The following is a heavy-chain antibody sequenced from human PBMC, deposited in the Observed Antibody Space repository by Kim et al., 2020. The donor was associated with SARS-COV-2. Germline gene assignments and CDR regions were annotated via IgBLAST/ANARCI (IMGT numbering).Heavy chain of an antibody. D-gene: IGHD4-17*01. CDR2: ISWNSGSL. V-gene: IGHV3-9*01. J-gene: IGHJ4*02. Sequence: GGSLRLSCAASGFTFDDYAMHWVRQAPGKDLEWVSGISWNSGSLGYADSVKGRFTISRDNAKNSLYLQMNSLRAEDTALYYCAKGDYGGNSMVVYWGQGTLVTVSS. CDR3: AKGDYGGNSMVVY. CDR1: GFTFDDYA.